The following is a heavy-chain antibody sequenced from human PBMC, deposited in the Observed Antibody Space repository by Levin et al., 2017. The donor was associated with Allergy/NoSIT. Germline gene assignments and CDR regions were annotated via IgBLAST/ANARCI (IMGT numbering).Heavy chain of an antibody. CDR2: IDPNDSDT. D-gene: IGHD5-24*01. CDR1: GYSFANYW. J-gene: IGHJ5*02. Sequence: KFGESLKISCQASGYSFANYWIAWVRQKPGKGLEWMGVIDPNDSDTRYSPSFQGQVTISADKSVTTAYLQWRSLKASDTAIYYCARREKSYNGHFHGLDPWGQGTLVTVSS. CDR3: ARREKSYNGHFHGLDP. V-gene: IGHV5-51*01.